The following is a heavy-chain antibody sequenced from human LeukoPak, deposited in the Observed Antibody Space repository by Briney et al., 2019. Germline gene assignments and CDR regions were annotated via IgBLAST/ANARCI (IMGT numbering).Heavy chain of an antibody. Sequence: PSETLSRTCAVYGGPFSGYYWSWIRQPPGKGLEWIGEINHSGSTNYNPSLKSRVTISVDTSKNQFSLKLSSVTAADTAVYYCARQGPLGYCSSTSCTVAFDIWGRGTMVTVSS. CDR3: ARQGPLGYCSSTSCTVAFDI. D-gene: IGHD2-2*01. CDR2: INHSGST. V-gene: IGHV4-34*01. J-gene: IGHJ3*02. CDR1: GGPFSGYY.